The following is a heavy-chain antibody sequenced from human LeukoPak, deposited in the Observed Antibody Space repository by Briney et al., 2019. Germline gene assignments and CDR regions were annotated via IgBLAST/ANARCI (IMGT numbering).Heavy chain of an antibody. CDR1: GGSISSGGYY. V-gene: IGHV4-31*03. J-gene: IGHJ4*02. CDR2: VYYSGST. CDR3: ARVTKNFWSGYRFFHPDY. Sequence: SETLSLTCTVSGGSISSGGYYCSWIRQHPGKGLEWIGYVYYSGSTYYNPYLKSRVTISVDTSKNQFSLKLSSVTAADTAVYYCARVTKNFWSGYRFFHPDYWGQGTLVTVSS. D-gene: IGHD3-3*01.